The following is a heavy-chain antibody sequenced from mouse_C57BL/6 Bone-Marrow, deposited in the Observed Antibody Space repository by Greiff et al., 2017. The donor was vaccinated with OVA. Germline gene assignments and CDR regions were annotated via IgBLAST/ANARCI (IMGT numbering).Heavy chain of an antibody. CDR3: ARRYDYDWFAY. D-gene: IGHD2-4*01. J-gene: IGHJ3*01. V-gene: IGHV1-81*01. Sequence: QVQLKESGAELARPGASVKLSCKASGYTFTSYGISWVKQRTGQGLEWIGEIYPRSGNTYYNEKFKGKATLTADKSSSTAYMELRSLTSEDSAVYFCARRYDYDWFAYWGQGTLVTVSA. CDR2: IYPRSGNT. CDR1: GYTFTSYG.